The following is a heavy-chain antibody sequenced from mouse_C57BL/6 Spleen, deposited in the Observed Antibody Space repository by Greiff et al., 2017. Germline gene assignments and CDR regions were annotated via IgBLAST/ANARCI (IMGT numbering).Heavy chain of an antibody. J-gene: IGHJ2*01. D-gene: IGHD1-1*02. V-gene: IGHV1-72*01. Sequence: QVQLQQPGAELVKPGASVTLSCKASGYTFTSYWMHWVKQRPGRGLEWIGRIDPSSGGTKYNEKFKRKATLTVDKPSRTAYMQLSSLTSDDSAVYYCAGGGHEGFDYWGQGTTLTVSS. CDR1: GYTFTSYW. CDR3: AGGGHEGFDY. CDR2: IDPSSGGT.